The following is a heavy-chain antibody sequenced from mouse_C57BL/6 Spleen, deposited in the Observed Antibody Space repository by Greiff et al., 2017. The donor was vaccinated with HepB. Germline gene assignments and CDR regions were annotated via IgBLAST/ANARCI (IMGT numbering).Heavy chain of an antibody. CDR1: GFTFNTYA. Sequence: GGGLVQPKGSLTLSCAASGFTFNTYAMHWVRQAPGKGLEWVARIRSKSSNYATYYADSVKDRFTISRDDSQSMLYLQMNNLKTEDTAMYYCVREGGLGQGYAMDYWGQGTSVTVSS. V-gene: IGHV10-3*01. CDR2: IRSKSSNYAT. J-gene: IGHJ4*01. D-gene: IGHD4-1*01. CDR3: VREGGLGQGYAMDY.